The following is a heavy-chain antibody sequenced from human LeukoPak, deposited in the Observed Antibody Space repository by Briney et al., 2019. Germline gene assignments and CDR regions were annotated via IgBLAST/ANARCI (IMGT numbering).Heavy chain of an antibody. CDR2: IRYDGSNK. D-gene: IGHD3-9*01. CDR1: GFTFSSYA. CDR3: ANGYYYNILTGYYKDRDTNFQY. Sequence: PGGSLRLSCAASGFTFSSYAMSWVRQAPGKGLEWVAFIRYDGSNKYHADSVKGRFTISRDNSKNTLSLQMNSLRAEDTAVYYCANGYYYNILTGYYKDRDTNFQYWGQGTLVTVSS. J-gene: IGHJ4*02. V-gene: IGHV3-30*02.